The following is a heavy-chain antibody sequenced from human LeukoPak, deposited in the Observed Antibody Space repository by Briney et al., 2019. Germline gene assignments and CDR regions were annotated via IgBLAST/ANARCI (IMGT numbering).Heavy chain of an antibody. V-gene: IGHV4-4*07. CDR3: ARSLYGDYSGYYYYYYMDV. CDR2: IYTSGTT. D-gene: IGHD4-17*01. CDR1: GGSISFYY. Sequence: PSETLSLTCSVSGGSISFYYWSWIRQPAGKGLEWIGRIYTSGTTNYNPSLKSRVTMSVDTSKNQFSLKLSSVTAADTAVYYCARSLYGDYSGYYYYYYMDVWGKGTTVTISS. J-gene: IGHJ6*03.